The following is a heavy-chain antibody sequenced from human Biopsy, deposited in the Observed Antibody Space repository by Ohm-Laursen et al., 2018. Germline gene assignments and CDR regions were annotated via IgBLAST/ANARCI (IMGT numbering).Heavy chain of an antibody. CDR2: IYPGCST. CDR1: GGHINNYY. CDR3: ASVVLGPTNDAFDL. Sequence: SQTLSLTCNVSGGHINNYYWIWIRQPAGKGLERIGRIYPGCSTNYNPSLKSRVTMSVDTSKKQLSLRLRSVTAADTAMYYCASVVLGPTNDAFDLWGQGTMVVVSS. D-gene: IGHD3-22*01. V-gene: IGHV4-4*07. J-gene: IGHJ3*01.